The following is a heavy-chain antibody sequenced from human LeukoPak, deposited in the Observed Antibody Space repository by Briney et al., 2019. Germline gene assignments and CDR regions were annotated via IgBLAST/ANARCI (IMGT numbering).Heavy chain of an antibody. D-gene: IGHD3-22*01. Sequence: SETLSLTCTVSGGSISSYYRSWIRQPPGKGLEWIGYIYYSGSTNYNPSLKSRVTISVDTSKNQFSLKLSSVTAADTAVYYCARIKYYYDSSGYAHWYFDLWGRGTLVTVSS. CDR2: IYYSGST. CDR1: GGSISSYY. V-gene: IGHV4-59*01. J-gene: IGHJ2*01. CDR3: ARIKYYYDSSGYAHWYFDL.